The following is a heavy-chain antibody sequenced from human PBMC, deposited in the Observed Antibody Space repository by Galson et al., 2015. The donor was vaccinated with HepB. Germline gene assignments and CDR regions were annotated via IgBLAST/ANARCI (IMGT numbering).Heavy chain of an antibody. CDR1: GSTFKNYA. D-gene: IGHD3-10*01. Sequence: SCKASGSTFKNYAISWVRQAPGQGPEWMGGIIPIFATANYAQKFQGRVTITADEFTTTTSMELRSLTSEDTAVYYCATGTGSYYAPDVWGKGTMVTVS. V-gene: IGHV1-69*01. CDR2: IIPIFATA. J-gene: IGHJ3*01. CDR3: ATGTGSYYAPDV.